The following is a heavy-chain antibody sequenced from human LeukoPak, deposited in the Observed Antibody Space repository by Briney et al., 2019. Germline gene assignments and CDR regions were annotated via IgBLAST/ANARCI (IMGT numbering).Heavy chain of an antibody. V-gene: IGHV3-30-3*01. Sequence: PGGSLRLSCAASGFTFSSYAMHWVRQAPGKGLEWVAVISYDGSNKYYADSVKGRFTISRDNSKNTLYLQMNSLRAEDTAVYYCARTIFDYMDVWGKGTTVTVSS. CDR1: GFTFSSYA. CDR2: ISYDGSNK. D-gene: IGHD3-3*01. J-gene: IGHJ6*03. CDR3: ARTIFDYMDV.